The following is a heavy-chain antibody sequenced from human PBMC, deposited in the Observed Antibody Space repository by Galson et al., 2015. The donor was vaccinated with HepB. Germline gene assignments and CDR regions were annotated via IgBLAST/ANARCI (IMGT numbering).Heavy chain of an antibody. CDR1: GFTFSSYA. Sequence: SLRLSCAASGFTFSSYAMSWVRQAPGKGLEWVPAISGSGGSTYYADSVKGRFTNSRDNSKNTLYLQMNSLRAEDTAVYYCAKGGSGSWLWAFDIWGQGTMVTVSS. D-gene: IGHD3-10*01. J-gene: IGHJ3*02. V-gene: IGHV3-23*01. CDR3: AKGGSGSWLWAFDI. CDR2: ISGSGGST.